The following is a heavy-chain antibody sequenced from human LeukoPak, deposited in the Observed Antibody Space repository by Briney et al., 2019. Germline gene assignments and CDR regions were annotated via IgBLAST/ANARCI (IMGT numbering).Heavy chain of an antibody. CDR2: ISSSGGTI. J-gene: IGHJ6*01. Sequence: GGSLRLSCAASGFTFSSYAMTWVRQAPGKGLEWVSYISSSGGTIYYADSVKGRFTISRDNAKNSLYLQMNSLRAEDTAVYYCARAVLHYYYGMNVWGQGTTVTVSS. CDR1: GFTFSSYA. V-gene: IGHV3-48*03. CDR3: ARAVLHYYYGMNV.